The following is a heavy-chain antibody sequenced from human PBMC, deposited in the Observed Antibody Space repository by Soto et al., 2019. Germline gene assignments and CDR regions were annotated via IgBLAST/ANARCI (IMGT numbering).Heavy chain of an antibody. CDR1: GDSVSSNSAA. CDR3: VREMGYRRGQGGYYYYCGMDD. D-gene: IGHD6-19*01. J-gene: IGHJ6*02. Sequence: QTLSLTCAISGDSVSSNSAAWNWVRQSPSRGLEWLGRTYYRSKWYNDYAVSVKSRITINPDTSKNQFSLQLNSVTPEDTAVYYCVREMGYRRGQGGYYYYCGMDDWGQGPTVTVCS. CDR2: TYYRSKWYN. V-gene: IGHV6-1*01.